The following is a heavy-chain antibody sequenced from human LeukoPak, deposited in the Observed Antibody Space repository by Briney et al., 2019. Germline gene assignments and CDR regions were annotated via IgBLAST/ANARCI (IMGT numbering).Heavy chain of an antibody. D-gene: IGHD6-19*01. CDR2: INSDGSST. CDR1: GFTFSSYW. CDR3: ARTSPYISGYYDYDY. Sequence: QSGGSLRLSCAASGFTFSSYWMHWVRQAPGKGLVWVSRINSDGSSTNYADSVKGRFTISRDNAKNTLYLQMNSLRAEDTAVYYCARTSPYISGYYDYDYWGQGTLVTVSS. V-gene: IGHV3-74*01. J-gene: IGHJ4*02.